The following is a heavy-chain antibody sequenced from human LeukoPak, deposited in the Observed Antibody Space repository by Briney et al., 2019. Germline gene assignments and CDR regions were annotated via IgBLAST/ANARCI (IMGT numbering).Heavy chain of an antibody. CDR3: VKPYPTLTTSSVLDT. Sequence: GGSLRLSWAVSGFIFSKYAIHWVRQGPGKGLDWVAAISYDGNNQHYVDAVKGRFTISRDNSKNTVYLQINTLRTEDSAVYYCVKPYPTLTTSSVLDTWGQGTLVTVSS. CDR2: ISYDGNNQ. V-gene: IGHV3-30*18. CDR1: GFIFSKYA. D-gene: IGHD4-17*01. J-gene: IGHJ5*02.